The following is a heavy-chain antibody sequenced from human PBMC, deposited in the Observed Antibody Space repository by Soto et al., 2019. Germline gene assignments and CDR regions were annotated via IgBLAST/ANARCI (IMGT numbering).Heavy chain of an antibody. D-gene: IGHD2-2*01. CDR2: IYSGGST. CDR1: GFTVSSNY. CDR3: ARGPYYQVPTI. J-gene: IGHJ4*02. V-gene: IGHV3-66*01. Sequence: QPGGSLRLSCAASGFTVSSNYMSWVRQAPGKGLEWVSVIYSGGSTNYADSVKGRFTISRDNSKNTLYLQMNSLRAEDTAVYHCARGPYYQVPTIWSQGTLVTVSS.